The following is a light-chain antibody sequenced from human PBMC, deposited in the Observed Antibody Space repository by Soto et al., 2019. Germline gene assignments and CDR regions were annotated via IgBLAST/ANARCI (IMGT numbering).Light chain of an antibody. CDR2: WAS. Sequence: DIVMTQSPDSLAVSLGERATINCKSSQTVSDSSNNKDYLTWYQQKPGQPPKLLFYWASTREFGVPDRFSGSGSGTDFTLTISSLQAEDVALYYCQQYYSTPRTFGHGTAVEIK. V-gene: IGKV4-1*01. CDR3: QQYYSTPRT. J-gene: IGKJ1*01. CDR1: QTVSDSSNNKDY.